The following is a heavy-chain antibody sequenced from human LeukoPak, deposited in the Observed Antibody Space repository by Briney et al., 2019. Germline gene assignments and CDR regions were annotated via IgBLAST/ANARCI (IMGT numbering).Heavy chain of an antibody. J-gene: IGHJ3*02. CDR1: GGSISSYY. Sequence: SETLSLTCTVSGGSISSYYWCWIRQPPGKGLEWIGYIYCSGSTNYNPSLKSRVTISVDTSKNQFSLKLSSVTAADTAVYYCARVAILQIYDAFDIWGQGTMVTVSS. V-gene: IGHV4-59*01. CDR2: IYCSGST. CDR3: ARVAILQIYDAFDI.